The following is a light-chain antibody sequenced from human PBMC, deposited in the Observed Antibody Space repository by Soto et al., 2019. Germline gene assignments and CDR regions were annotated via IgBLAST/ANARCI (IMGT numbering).Light chain of an antibody. CDR2: GAS. Sequence: EVVMTQSPATLSVSPGERATLSCRASQSVRINLAWYQQKPGQAPRLLIFGASTRATGIPARFSGSGSGTEFTLTISSLQSEDFAVYYCQQYFNWPPLTFGGGTRVDIK. CDR1: QSVRIN. CDR3: QQYFNWPPLT. V-gene: IGKV3-15*01. J-gene: IGKJ4*01.